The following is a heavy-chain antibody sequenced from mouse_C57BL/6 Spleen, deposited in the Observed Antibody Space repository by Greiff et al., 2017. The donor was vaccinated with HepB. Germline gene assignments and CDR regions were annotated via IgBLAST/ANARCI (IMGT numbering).Heavy chain of an antibody. Sequence: EVQLQQSGPELVKPGASVKISCKASGYTFTDYYMNWVKQSHGKSLEWIGDINPNNGGTSYNQKFKGKATLTVDKSSSTAYMELRSLTSEDSAVYYCARRYDYDVSYFDYWGQGTTLTVSS. V-gene: IGHV1-26*01. CDR2: INPNNGGT. J-gene: IGHJ2*01. CDR3: ARRYDYDVSYFDY. D-gene: IGHD2-4*01. CDR1: GYTFTDYY.